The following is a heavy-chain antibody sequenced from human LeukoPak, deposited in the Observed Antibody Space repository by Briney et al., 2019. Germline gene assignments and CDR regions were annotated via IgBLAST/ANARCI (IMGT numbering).Heavy chain of an antibody. Sequence: SETLSLTCAVYGGSFSGYYWSWIRQPPGKGLEWIEEISHSGSTNYNPSLKSRVTISVDTSKNQFSLKLSSVTAADTAVYYCARGQLLNFFDYWGQGTLVTVSS. CDR3: ARGQLLNFFDY. CDR1: GGSFSGYY. CDR2: ISHSGST. D-gene: IGHD2-2*01. V-gene: IGHV4-34*01. J-gene: IGHJ4*02.